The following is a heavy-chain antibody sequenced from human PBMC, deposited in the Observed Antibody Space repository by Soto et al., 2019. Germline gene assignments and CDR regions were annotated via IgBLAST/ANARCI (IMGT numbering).Heavy chain of an antibody. CDR3: AKSLYNDNGGPHDQ. D-gene: IGHD1-1*01. J-gene: IGHJ4*02. CDR1: GFTFSSYD. V-gene: IGHV3-23*01. CDR2: FSFYGRRDNT. Sequence: EVQLLDSGGGLVQPGGSLRLSCVGSGFTFSSYDMTWVRQATGKGLEWVSSFSFYGRRDNTYYADSVKGRFTISRDNSRNTVYLQMDTLRFEDTAVYYCAKSLYNDNGGPHDQWGQGTLVNVA.